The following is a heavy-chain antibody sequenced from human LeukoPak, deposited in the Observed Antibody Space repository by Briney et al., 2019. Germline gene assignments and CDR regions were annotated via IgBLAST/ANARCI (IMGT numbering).Heavy chain of an antibody. CDR1: GGTFSSYA. Sequence: SVTVSCKASGGTFSSYAISWVRQAPGQGLEWMGGIIPIFGTADYAQKFQGRVTITADESTSTAYMELSSLRSEDTAVYYCATPAFTQQRWLQAALDYWGQGTLVTVSS. D-gene: IGHD5-24*01. V-gene: IGHV1-69*13. CDR2: IIPIFGTA. CDR3: ATPAFTQQRWLQAALDY. J-gene: IGHJ4*02.